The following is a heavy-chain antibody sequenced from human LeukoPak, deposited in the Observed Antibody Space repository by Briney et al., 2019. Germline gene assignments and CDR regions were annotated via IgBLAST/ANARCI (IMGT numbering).Heavy chain of an antibody. J-gene: IGHJ4*02. CDR3: ARENWANDY. CDR2: IKQDGSQK. CDR1: GFTFTTYW. D-gene: IGHD7-27*01. V-gene: IGHV3-7*01. Sequence: GGSLRLSCAASGFTFTTYWMTWVRQAPGKGLEWVANIKQDGSQKYYVDSVKGRFTISRDNAKNALYLQMISLKAEDTAVYYCARENWANDYWGQGTLVTVSS.